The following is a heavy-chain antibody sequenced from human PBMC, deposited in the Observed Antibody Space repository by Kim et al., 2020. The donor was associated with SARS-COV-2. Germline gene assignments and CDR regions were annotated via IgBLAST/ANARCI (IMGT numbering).Heavy chain of an antibody. J-gene: IGHJ5*01. CDR3: ARDRDVGYDLCFPTLNW. V-gene: IGHV3-21*01. Sequence: GGSLRLSCAVSGFTFSSYSMNWVRQAPGKGLEWVSFISSSSSYLYYVDSVKGRFTISRDNAKNSLYLEMNSLRAEDTAVYYCARDRDVGYDLCFPTLNW. CDR2: ISSSSSYL. CDR1: GFTFSSYS. D-gene: IGHD3-3*01.